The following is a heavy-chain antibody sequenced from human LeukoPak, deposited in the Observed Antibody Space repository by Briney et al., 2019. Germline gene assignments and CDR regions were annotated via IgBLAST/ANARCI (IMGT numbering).Heavy chain of an antibody. CDR2: IWYDGNNK. Sequence: GGSLRLSCAASGFTFSSYGMHWVRQAPGKGPEWVAVIWYDGNNKYYANSVKGRFIISRDNYKSTLYLQMNSLRAEDTALYYCAEGGFHDFWTGTSDALDIWGQGTMVTV. CDR1: GFTFSSYG. V-gene: IGHV3-33*01. CDR3: AEGGFHDFWTGTSDALDI. D-gene: IGHD3-3*01. J-gene: IGHJ3*02.